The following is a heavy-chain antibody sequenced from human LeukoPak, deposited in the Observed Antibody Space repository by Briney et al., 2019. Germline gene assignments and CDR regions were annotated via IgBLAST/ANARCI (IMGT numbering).Heavy chain of an antibody. J-gene: IGHJ4*02. CDR2: IIPSLDVA. D-gene: IGHD2-15*01. CDR1: GDTFIPYT. Sequence: SVKVSCKASGDTFIPYTFSWMRQAPGQGLEWIGRIIPSLDVANYAQKFQGRVTLSVDRDTATTYMEVTGLRSEDTAIYYCARDHCSPGTCLGGHWGQGTLVTVSS. CDR3: ARDHCSPGTCLGGH. V-gene: IGHV1-69*04.